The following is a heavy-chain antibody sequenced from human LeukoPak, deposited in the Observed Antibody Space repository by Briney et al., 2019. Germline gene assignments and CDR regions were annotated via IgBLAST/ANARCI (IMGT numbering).Heavy chain of an antibody. Sequence: GGSLRLSCAASGFTVSSNYMSWVRQAPGKGLEWVSAIYSGGSTYYADSVKGRFTISRDNSKNTLYLQMNSLRAEDTAVYYCARAEDGDYYFDYWGQGTLVTVSS. D-gene: IGHD4-17*01. CDR3: ARAEDGDYYFDY. J-gene: IGHJ4*02. CDR1: GFTVSSNY. V-gene: IGHV3-53*01. CDR2: IYSGGST.